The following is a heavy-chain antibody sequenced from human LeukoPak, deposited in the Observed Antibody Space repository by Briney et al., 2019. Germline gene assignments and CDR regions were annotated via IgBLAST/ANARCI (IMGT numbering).Heavy chain of an antibody. CDR2: IKSDGSST. V-gene: IGHV3-74*01. CDR3: ARESRTDYYGDY. J-gene: IGHJ4*02. Sequence: GGPLRLSCAASGFTFSSYWMHWVRQVPGKGLVWVSRIKSDGSSTNYADSVKGRFTMSRDNAKNTLYLQMNSLRAEDTAVYYCARESRTDYYGDYWGQGTLVTVSS. CDR1: GFTFSSYW. D-gene: IGHD3-10*01.